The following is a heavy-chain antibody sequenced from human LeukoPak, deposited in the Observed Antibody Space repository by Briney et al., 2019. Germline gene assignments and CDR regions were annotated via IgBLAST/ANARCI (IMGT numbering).Heavy chain of an antibody. CDR3: ARVNYYDSSGYLGVFDY. CDR2: IIPIFGTA. Sequence: SVKVSCKASGGTFSSYAISWVRQAPGQGLEWMGGIIPIFGTANYAQKFQGRVTITADEPTSTAYMELSSLRSEDTAVYYCARVNYYDSSGYLGVFDYWGQGTLVTVSS. CDR1: GGTFSSYA. D-gene: IGHD3-22*01. V-gene: IGHV1-69*13. J-gene: IGHJ4*02.